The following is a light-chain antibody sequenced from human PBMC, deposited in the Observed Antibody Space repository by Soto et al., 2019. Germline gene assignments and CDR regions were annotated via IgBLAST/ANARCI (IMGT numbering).Light chain of an antibody. J-gene: IGKJ2*01. Sequence: DIPMTQSPSSLSASVGDRVTITCRASQNIINYLNWYQQKPGKAPKLLMFAASILQTGVTSRFSGSGSGTEVTLTISSLQPEDCATYYCQQVYSTRYTFGQGTKVEIK. CDR2: AAS. V-gene: IGKV1-39*01. CDR3: QQVYSTRYT. CDR1: QNIINY.